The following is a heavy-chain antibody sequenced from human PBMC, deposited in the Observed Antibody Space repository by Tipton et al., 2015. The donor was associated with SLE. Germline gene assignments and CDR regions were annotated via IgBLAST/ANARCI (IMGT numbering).Heavy chain of an antibody. CDR2: IFYDGST. CDR1: GLSIHNFSSY. D-gene: IGHD3-16*01. J-gene: IGHJ3*02. Sequence: LRLSCTVSGLSIHNFSSYWGWIRQPPGKGLEWIASIFYDGSTHYNPSLKSRVTISVDTSKNQFSLKLSSVTAADTAVYYCAREEGGAFDIWGQGTMVTVSS. V-gene: IGHV4-39*07. CDR3: AREEGGAFDI.